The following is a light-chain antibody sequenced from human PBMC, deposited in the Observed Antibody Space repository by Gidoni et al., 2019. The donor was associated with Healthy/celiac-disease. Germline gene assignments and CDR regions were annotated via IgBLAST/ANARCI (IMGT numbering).Light chain of an antibody. V-gene: IGKV3-11*01. CDR1: HSVSSY. CDR2: DAS. J-gene: IGKJ4*01. CDR3: QQRSNWLT. Sequence: DIVLTQSPATLSLSPGARATLSCRARHSVSSYLAWYQQKPGQAPRLLIYDASHRATGITARFSGSWSGTDFTLTISSLEPEDFAVYYCQQRSNWLTFGGGTKVEIK.